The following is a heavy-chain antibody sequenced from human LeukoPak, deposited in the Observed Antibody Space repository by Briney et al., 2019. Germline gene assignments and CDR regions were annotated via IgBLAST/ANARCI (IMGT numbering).Heavy chain of an antibody. V-gene: IGHV3-7*01. CDR2: IKQDGSEK. Sequence: GGSLRLSCAASGFTFSSYWMSWVRQVPGKGLEWVANIKQDGSEKYYVDSVKGRFTISRDNAKNSLYLQMNSLRAEDTAVYYCARERDYRWLQCFDYWGQGTLVTVSS. D-gene: IGHD5-24*01. CDR3: ARERDYRWLQCFDY. CDR1: GFTFSSYW. J-gene: IGHJ4*02.